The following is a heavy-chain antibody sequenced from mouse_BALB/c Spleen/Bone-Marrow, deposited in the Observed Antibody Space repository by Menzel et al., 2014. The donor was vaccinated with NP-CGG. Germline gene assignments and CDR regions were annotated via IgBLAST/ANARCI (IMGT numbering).Heavy chain of an antibody. D-gene: IGHD1-2*01. CDR2: IYPGDGDT. J-gene: IGHJ4*01. CDR1: GYTFTSYW. V-gene: IGHV1-87*01. CDR3: ARRDYGIRENYYAMDY. Sequence: LQESGAELARPGASVKLSCKASGYTFTSYWMQWVKQRPGQGLEWIGAIYPGDGDTRYTQKFKGKATLTADKSSSTAYRQLSSLAAEDSAVYYCARRDYGIRENYYAMDYWGQGTSVTVSS.